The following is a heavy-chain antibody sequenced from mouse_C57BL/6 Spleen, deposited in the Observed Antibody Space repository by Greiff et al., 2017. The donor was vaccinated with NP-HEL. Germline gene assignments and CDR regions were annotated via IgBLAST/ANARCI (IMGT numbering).Heavy chain of an antibody. J-gene: IGHJ4*01. CDR1: GFTFTDYY. V-gene: IGHV7-3*01. D-gene: IGHD2-1*01. Sequence: EVNVVESGGGLVQPGGSLSLSCAASGFTFTDYYMSWVRQPPGKALEWLGFIRNKANGYTTEYSASVKGRFTISRDNSQSILYLQMNALRAEDSATYYCARFYYGNAMDYWGQGTSVTVSS. CDR2: IRNKANGYTT. CDR3: ARFYYGNAMDY.